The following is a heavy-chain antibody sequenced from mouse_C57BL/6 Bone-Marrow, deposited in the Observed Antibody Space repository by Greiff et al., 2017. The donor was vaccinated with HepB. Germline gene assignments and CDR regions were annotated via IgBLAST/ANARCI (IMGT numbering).Heavy chain of an antibody. CDR3: ATLDYYGSKGFAY. CDR1: GFTFSDYG. CDR2: ISNLAYSI. Sequence: DVMLVESGGGLVQPGGSLKLSCAASGFTFSDYGMAWVRQAPRKGPEWVAFISNLAYSIYYADTVTGRFTISRENAKNTLYLEMSSLRSEDTAMYYCATLDYYGSKGFAYWGQGTLVTVSA. J-gene: IGHJ3*01. D-gene: IGHD1-1*01. V-gene: IGHV5-15*01.